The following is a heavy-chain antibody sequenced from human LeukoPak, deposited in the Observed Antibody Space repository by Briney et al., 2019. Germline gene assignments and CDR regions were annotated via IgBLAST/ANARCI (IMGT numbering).Heavy chain of an antibody. CDR2: ISSRSSDT. Sequence: GGSLRLSCAASGFAFSDYYMSWIRQAPGKGLEWVSYISSRSSDTNYADSVKGRFTISRDNARNSLYLQMNSLRAEDTAVYYRTRVGSSGSVDYWGQGTLVTVSS. D-gene: IGHD1-1*01. V-gene: IGHV3-11*06. CDR3: TRVGSSGSVDY. CDR1: GFAFSDYY. J-gene: IGHJ4*02.